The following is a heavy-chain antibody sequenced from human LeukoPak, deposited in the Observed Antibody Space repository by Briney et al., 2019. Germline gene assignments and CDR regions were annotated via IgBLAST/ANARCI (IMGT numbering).Heavy chain of an antibody. CDR3: ARRAPFSNWFDP. CDR1: GGSISNDDYY. D-gene: IGHD2-2*01. J-gene: IGHJ5*02. V-gene: IGHV4-31*03. Sequence: SQTLSLTCTVSGGSISNDDYYWSWIRQHPGKGLEWIGYIYFSGSTYYNPTLKSRASVSVDTSKSQFSLRLTSVTAADTAVYYCARRAPFSNWFDPWGQGTLVIVSS. CDR2: IYFSGST.